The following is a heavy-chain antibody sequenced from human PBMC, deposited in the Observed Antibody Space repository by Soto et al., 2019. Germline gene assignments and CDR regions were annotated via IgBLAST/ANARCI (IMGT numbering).Heavy chain of an antibody. V-gene: IGHV3-48*02. CDR2: ISSSSSTI. D-gene: IGHD6-6*01. Sequence: PGGSLRVSCAASGFTFSSYGRNWVRQAPGKGLEWVSYISSSSSTIYYADSVKGRFTISRDNAKNSLYLQMNSLRDEDTAVYYCARPEYSSSSYGMDVWGQGTTVTVSS. CDR1: GFTFSSYG. CDR3: ARPEYSSSSYGMDV. J-gene: IGHJ6*02.